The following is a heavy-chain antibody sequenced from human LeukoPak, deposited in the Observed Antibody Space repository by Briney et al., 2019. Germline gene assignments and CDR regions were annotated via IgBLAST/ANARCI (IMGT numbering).Heavy chain of an antibody. D-gene: IGHD3-3*01. CDR3: ARPRDFWSGYYFDY. V-gene: IGHV4-34*01. J-gene: IGHJ4*02. CDR2: INHSGST. CDR1: GGSFSNYY. Sequence: SETLSLTCAVYGGSFSNYYWSWIRQPPGKGLEWIGEINHSGSTNYNPSLKSRVTISVDTSKNQFSLKLSSVTAADTAVYYCARPRDFWSGYYFDYWGQGTLVTVSS.